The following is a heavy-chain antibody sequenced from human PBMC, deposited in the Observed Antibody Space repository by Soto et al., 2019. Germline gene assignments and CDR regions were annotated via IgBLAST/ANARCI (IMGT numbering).Heavy chain of an antibody. J-gene: IGHJ5*02. V-gene: IGHV4-34*01. CDR3: ARAREGVVTMGWFDP. D-gene: IGHD3-3*01. CDR1: GGSFSGYY. Sequence: PSETLSLTCAVYGGSFSGYYWSWIRQPPGKGLEWIGEINHSGSTNYNPSLKSRVTISVDTSKNQFSLKLSSVTAADTAVYYCARAREGVVTMGWFDPWGQGTLVTVS. CDR2: INHSGST.